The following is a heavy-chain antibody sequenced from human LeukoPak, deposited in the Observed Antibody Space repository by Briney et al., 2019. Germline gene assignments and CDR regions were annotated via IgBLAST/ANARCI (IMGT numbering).Heavy chain of an antibody. J-gene: IGHJ3*02. V-gene: IGHV1-8*01. D-gene: IGHD4-23*01. CDR1: GYTFTSYD. CDR3: ARGNDYGGNPVDAFDI. CDR2: MNPNSGNT. Sequence: ASVKVSCKASGYTFTSYDINWVRQATGQGLEWMGWMNPNSGNTGYAQKFQGRVTMTRDTSTSTVYMELSSLRSEDTAVYYCARGNDYGGNPVDAFDIWGQGTMVTVSS.